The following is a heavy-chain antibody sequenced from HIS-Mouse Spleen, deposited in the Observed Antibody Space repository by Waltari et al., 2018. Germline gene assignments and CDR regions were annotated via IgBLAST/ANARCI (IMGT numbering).Heavy chain of an antibody. V-gene: IGHV4-39*07. CDR1: GGSISSSSYY. J-gene: IGHJ2*01. Sequence: QLQLQESGPGLVKPSETLSLTCTVSGGSISSSSYYWGWIRQPPGKGLEWIGSIYYSRSTYYHPSLKGLVTISVDTSKNPFSLKLSSVTAADTAVYYCAREIPYSSSWYDWYFDLWGRGTLVTVSS. CDR2: IYYSRST. CDR3: AREIPYSSSWYDWYFDL. D-gene: IGHD6-13*01.